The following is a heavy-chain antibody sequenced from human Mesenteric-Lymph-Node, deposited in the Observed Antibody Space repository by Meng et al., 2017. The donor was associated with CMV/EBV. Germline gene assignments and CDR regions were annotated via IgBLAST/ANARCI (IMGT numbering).Heavy chain of an antibody. D-gene: IGHD6-19*01. CDR1: AFTSSAFW. J-gene: IGHJ4*02. V-gene: IGHV3-74*01. CDR2: MYNDGRTT. Sequence: SAFTSSAFWRHRVRQAPGKGRVWVVRMYNDGRTTSYADSLKGRFTISRDNAKNYLSLQMNSLRAEDTAVYSCARDAGYGNSWILGFWGPGTLVTVSS. CDR3: ARDAGYGNSWILGF.